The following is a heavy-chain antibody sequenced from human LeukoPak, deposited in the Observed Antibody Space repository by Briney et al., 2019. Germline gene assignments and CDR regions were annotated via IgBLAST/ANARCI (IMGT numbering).Heavy chain of an antibody. CDR1: GFTFSSYA. CDR3: AKWAADYYDSSGYVDF. V-gene: IGHV3-23*01. J-gene: IGHJ4*02. Sequence: GGSLRLSCAASGFTFSSYAMSWVRQAPGKGLEWVSGISGSGGSTHYADSVKGRFTISRDNSKNTLYVQMNSLRVGDTAVYYCAKWAADYYDSSGYVDFWGQGTLVTVSS. CDR2: ISGSGGST. D-gene: IGHD3-22*01.